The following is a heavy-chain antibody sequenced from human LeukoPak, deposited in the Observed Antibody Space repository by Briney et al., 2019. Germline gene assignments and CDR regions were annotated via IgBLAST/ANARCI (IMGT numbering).Heavy chain of an antibody. Sequence: GGSLRLSCAASGFTFSSYGMHWVRQAPGKGLEWVAVISYDGSNKYYADSVKGRFTISRDNSKNTLYLQMNSLRAEDTAVYYCARQYSTHYYFDYWGQGTLVTVSS. J-gene: IGHJ4*02. CDR1: GFTFSSYG. D-gene: IGHD6-13*01. CDR2: ISYDGSNK. CDR3: ARQYSTHYYFDY. V-gene: IGHV3-30*03.